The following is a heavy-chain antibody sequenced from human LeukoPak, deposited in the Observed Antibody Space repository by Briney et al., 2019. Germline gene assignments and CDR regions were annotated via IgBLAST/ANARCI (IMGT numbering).Heavy chain of an antibody. CDR3: ARDFDMGITPGDDFDF. Sequence: GGSLRLSCAASGFSFSKYWMHWVRQTPGEGLVWVARIKEDGTYTSYADSVKGRFTISRDNARNTVFLQMNSLRAEGTAVYYCARDFDMGITPGDDFDFWGQGTLVTVSS. J-gene: IGHJ4*02. D-gene: IGHD3-9*01. CDR2: IKEDGTYT. CDR1: GFSFSKYW. V-gene: IGHV3-74*01.